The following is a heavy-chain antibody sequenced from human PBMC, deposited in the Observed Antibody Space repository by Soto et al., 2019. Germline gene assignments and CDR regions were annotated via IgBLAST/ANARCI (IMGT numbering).Heavy chain of an antibody. CDR1: GYTFISYG. J-gene: IGHJ1*01. V-gene: IGHV1-18*01. Sequence: QVLLVQSGAEVKKPGASVKVSCKASGYTFISYGFSWVRQAPGQGLEWMGWISAYNGNTSYAQKLQGRVTMTTDTSTSTAYMELRSLRSDDTAVYYCARVELSCSGGSCFPEGYFQHWGQGTLVTVSS. CDR2: ISAYNGNT. D-gene: IGHD2-15*01. CDR3: ARVELSCSGGSCFPEGYFQH.